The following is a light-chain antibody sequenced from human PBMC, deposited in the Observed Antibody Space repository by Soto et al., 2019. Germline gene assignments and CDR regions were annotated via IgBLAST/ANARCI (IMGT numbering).Light chain of an antibody. CDR3: QQRSNWPPAT. CDR1: QSVSSD. CDR2: DAS. Sequence: EIVMTQSPATLSVSPGERATLSCRASQSVSSDLAWYHQKPGQAPRLLIYDASIRATGIPARFSGSGSGTDFTLTISSLEPEDFAVYYCQQRSNWPPATFGGGTKVDIK. J-gene: IGKJ4*01. V-gene: IGKV3-11*01.